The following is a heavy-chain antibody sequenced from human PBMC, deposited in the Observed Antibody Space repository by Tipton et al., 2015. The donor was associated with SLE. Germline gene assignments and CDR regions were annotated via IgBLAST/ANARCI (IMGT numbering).Heavy chain of an antibody. CDR3: ARDQVGVGDFDY. CDR1: GGSINSYY. Sequence: TLSLTCTVSGGSINSYYWNWIRQSPGKGLEWIGYFHHSGSTNYNPSLQSRATISRDPSKNQFSLNLSSATAADTAVYYCARDQVGVGDFDYWGQGALVTVSS. D-gene: IGHD3-16*01. CDR2: FHHSGST. V-gene: IGHV4-59*01. J-gene: IGHJ4*02.